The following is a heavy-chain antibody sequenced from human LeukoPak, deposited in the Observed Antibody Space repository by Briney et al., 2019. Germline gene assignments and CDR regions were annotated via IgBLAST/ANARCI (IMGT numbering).Heavy chain of an antibody. CDR3: ARQRYYGSGSYSLNWFDP. V-gene: IGHV4-39*01. J-gene: IGHJ5*02. CDR2: IYYSETT. D-gene: IGHD3-10*01. Sequence: SETLSLTCTVSGGSISSSSYYWGWIRQPPGKGLEWIGSIYYSETTYYNPPLKSRVTISVDTSKNQFSLRLSSVTAADTAVYYCARQRYYGSGSYSLNWFDPWGQGTLVTVSS. CDR1: GGSISSSSYY.